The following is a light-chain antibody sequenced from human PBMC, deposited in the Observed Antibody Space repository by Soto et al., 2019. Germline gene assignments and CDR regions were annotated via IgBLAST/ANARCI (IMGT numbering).Light chain of an antibody. J-gene: IGKJ3*01. CDR1: QHISTY. V-gene: IGKV1-33*01. Sequence: DIQMTQSPSSLSASVGDRVTITCQASQHISTYLNWFQQKPGKAPELLIYDASNLVPGVPSRFSGSRSGTDFTSTISSLQPEDIATYYCRQYDDLPPTFGPGTKVDIK. CDR3: RQYDDLPPT. CDR2: DAS.